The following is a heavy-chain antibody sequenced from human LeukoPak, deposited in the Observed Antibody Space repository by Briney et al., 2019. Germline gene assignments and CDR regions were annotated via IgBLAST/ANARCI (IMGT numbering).Heavy chain of an antibody. CDR2: ISAYNVNT. Sequence: ASVKVSCKASVYTFTSDGISWVRQAPGQGLEWMGGISAYNVNTNYAQKLQGRVTMTKDTSTSTAYMELRSLRSDDTAVYSCARVLYGSGSYYRHFDYWGQGTLVTVSS. V-gene: IGHV1-18*01. CDR3: ARVLYGSGSYYRHFDY. CDR1: VYTFTSDG. D-gene: IGHD3-10*01. J-gene: IGHJ4*02.